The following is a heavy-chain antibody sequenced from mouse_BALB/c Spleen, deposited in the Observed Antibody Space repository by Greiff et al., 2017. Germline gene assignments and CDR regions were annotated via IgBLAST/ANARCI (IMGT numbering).Heavy chain of an antibody. V-gene: IGHV5-4*02. CDR1: GFTFSDYY. CDR3: ARGDDYGYYAMDY. D-gene: IGHD2-4*01. CDR2: ISDGGSYT. J-gene: IGHJ4*01. Sequence: EVKLMESGGGLVKPGGSLKLSCAASGFTFSDYYMYWVRQTPEKRLEWVATISDGGSYTYYPDSVKGRFTISRDNAKNNLYLQMSSLRSEDTAMYYCARGDDYGYYAMDYWGQGTSVTVSS.